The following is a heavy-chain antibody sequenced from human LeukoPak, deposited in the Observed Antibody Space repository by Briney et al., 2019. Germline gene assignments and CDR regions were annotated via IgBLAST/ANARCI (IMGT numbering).Heavy chain of an antibody. CDR3: ARGRVVEDCSGGSCYHFDY. CDR1: GYTFTSDV. V-gene: IGHV1-8*01. CDR2: MNPKSGNT. Sequence: ASVKVSCKASGYTFTSDVNWVRQATGQGLEWMGWMNPKSGNTDYAQRFQGRVAMTSDTSISTAYMELNSLTSEDTAVYYCARGRVVEDCSGGSCYHFDYWGQGTLVTVSS. D-gene: IGHD2-15*01. J-gene: IGHJ4*02.